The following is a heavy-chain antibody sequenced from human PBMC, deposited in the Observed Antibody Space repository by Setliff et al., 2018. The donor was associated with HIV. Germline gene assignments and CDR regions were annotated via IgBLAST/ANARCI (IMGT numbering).Heavy chain of an antibody. V-gene: IGHV4-30-2*01. CDR2: IYHSGST. CDR3: VSQPESRWQIEY. D-gene: IGHD3-10*01. Sequence: PSETLSLTCAVSGGSISSGGYSWSWIRQPPGKGLEWIGYIYHSGSTDYNISLKSRVTISIDNSNNHFSLKLRSVTAADTAVYYCVSQPESRWQIEYWGQGTLVTVSS. CDR1: GGSISSGGYS. J-gene: IGHJ4*02.